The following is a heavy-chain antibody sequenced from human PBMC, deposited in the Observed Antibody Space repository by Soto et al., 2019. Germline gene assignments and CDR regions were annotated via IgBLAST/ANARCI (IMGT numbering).Heavy chain of an antibody. CDR1: GYSINSGYY. Sequence: SETLSLTCAVSGYSINSGYYWGWIRQSPGKGLEWIGSVFHSGTTYSTPSLKTRLTISVDTPKNQFSLDLNAVTAADTAVYYCVRDFGDLHDFWSGSDYWGQGIPVTVSS. J-gene: IGHJ4*02. CDR2: VFHSGTT. V-gene: IGHV4-38-2*02. D-gene: IGHD3-3*01. CDR3: VRDFGDLHDFWSGSDY.